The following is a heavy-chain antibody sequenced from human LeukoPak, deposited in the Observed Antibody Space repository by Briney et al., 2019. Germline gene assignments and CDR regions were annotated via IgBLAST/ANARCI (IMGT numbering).Heavy chain of an antibody. V-gene: IGHV4-59*08. J-gene: IGHJ4*02. Sequence: SETLSLTCTVSGVSISSYYWSWIRQPPGEGLEWIGNIFYSGSPNYKSSLKSRVTTSFDTSKNQFSLRLSSVTAADTAVYYCARVGHIVAAGTYDYWGQGTLVTVSS. CDR1: GVSISSYY. CDR3: ARVGHIVAAGTYDY. D-gene: IGHD6-13*01. CDR2: IFYSGSP.